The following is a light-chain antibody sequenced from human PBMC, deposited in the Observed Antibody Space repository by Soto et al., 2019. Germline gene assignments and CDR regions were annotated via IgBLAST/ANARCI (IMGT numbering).Light chain of an antibody. Sequence: EIVLIQSPATLSLSPGERATLSCRASQSVGSYLAWYQHKPGQAPRLLISDASNRATGIPARFSGSGSGTDFTLTISSLEPKDFAVYYCQQYNNWPPTFGQGTRLEIK. J-gene: IGKJ5*01. V-gene: IGKV3-11*01. CDR3: QQYNNWPPT. CDR2: DAS. CDR1: QSVGSY.